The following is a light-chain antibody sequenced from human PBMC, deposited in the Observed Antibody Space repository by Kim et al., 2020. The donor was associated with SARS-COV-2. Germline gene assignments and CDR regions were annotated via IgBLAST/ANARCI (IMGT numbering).Light chain of an antibody. CDR3: AAWDDRLNGPV. V-gene: IGLV1-36*01. CDR2: YDD. Sequence: ELTQPPSVSEAPRQRATISCSGSSSNIGNNAVNWYQQLPGKAPKLLIYYDDLLPSGVSDRFSGSKSSTSASLAISGLQSEDEADYYCAAWDDRLNGPVFGTGTSSPS. CDR1: SSNIGNNA. J-gene: IGLJ1*01.